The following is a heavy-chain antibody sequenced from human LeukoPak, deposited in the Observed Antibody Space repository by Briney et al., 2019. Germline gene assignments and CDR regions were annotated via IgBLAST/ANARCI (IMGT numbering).Heavy chain of an antibody. CDR1: GYTFTSYA. V-gene: IGHV1-3*01. CDR2: INAGNGNT. D-gene: IGHD6-19*01. J-gene: IGHJ5*02. Sequence: ASVKVSCKASGYTFTSYAMHWVRQAPGQRLEWMGWINAGNGNTKYSQKFQGRVTITRDTSASTAYMELSSLRSEDTAVYYCARDSSGAGTNWFDPWGQGTLVTVSS. CDR3: ARDSSGAGTNWFDP.